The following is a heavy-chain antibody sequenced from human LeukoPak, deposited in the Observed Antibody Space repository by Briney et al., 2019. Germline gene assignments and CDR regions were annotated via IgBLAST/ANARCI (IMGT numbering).Heavy chain of an antibody. CDR2: ISSSGSTI. CDR3: ARRGTGTTGHYYYGMDV. Sequence: PGGSLRLSCAASGFTFITYWMHWVRQAPGKGLEWVSYISSSGSTIYYADSVKGRFTISRDNSKNTLYLQMNSLRAEDTAMYYCARRGTGTTGHYYYGMDVWGKGTTVTVSS. D-gene: IGHD1-1*01. CDR1: GFTFITYW. V-gene: IGHV3-48*01. J-gene: IGHJ6*04.